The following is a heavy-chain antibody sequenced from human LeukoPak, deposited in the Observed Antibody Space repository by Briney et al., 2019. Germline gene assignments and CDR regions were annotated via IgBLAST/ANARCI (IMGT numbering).Heavy chain of an antibody. CDR2: INHSGST. CDR1: GFIFSSHH. J-gene: IGHJ5*02. V-gene: IGHV4-34*01. D-gene: IGHD3-10*01. CDR3: ARGRGFDP. Sequence: GSLRLSCATSGFIFSSHHMHWIRQPPGKGLEWIGEINHSGSTNYNPSLKSRVTISVDTSKNQFSLKLSSVTAADTAVYYCARGRGFDPWGQGTLVTVSS.